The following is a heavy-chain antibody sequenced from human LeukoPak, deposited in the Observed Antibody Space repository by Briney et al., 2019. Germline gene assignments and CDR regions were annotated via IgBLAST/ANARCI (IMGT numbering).Heavy chain of an antibody. V-gene: IGHV4-59*01. CDR2: IYYSGST. J-gene: IGHJ4*02. CDR3: ARDVSSWLDS. CDR1: GGSISSYY. D-gene: IGHD6-13*01. Sequence: SETLSLTCTVSGGSISSYYWSWIRQPPGKGLEWIGYIYYSGSTNYNPSLKSRVTIAEDTSKNQFSLKLSSVTAADTAVYYCARDVSSWLDSWGQGTLVTVSS.